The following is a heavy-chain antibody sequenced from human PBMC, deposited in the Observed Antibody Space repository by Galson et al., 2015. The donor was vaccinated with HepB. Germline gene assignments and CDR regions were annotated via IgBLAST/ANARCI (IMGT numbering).Heavy chain of an antibody. V-gene: IGHV3-30*18. CDR3: AKKTSGSFWAAADC. D-gene: IGHD1-26*01. CDR1: GFTFSIFG. Sequence: SLRLSCAASGFTFSIFGMHWVRQAPGKGLEWVAITSSDGGTKYYADSVKGRFTVSRDNSKNTLYLQMDSLRVEDTGVYYCAKKTSGSFWAAADCWGQGTLVIVSS. CDR2: TSSDGGTK. J-gene: IGHJ4*02.